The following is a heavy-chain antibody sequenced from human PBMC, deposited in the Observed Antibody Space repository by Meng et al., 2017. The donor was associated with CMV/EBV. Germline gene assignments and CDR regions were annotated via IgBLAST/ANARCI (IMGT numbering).Heavy chain of an antibody. CDR3: ARQLPKSYYYDSSGYSY. CDR1: GFTFDDYA. Sequence: SLKISCAASGFTFDDYAMHWVRQAPGKGLEWVSGISWNSGSIGYADSVKGRFTISRDNAKNSLYLQMNSLRAEDTAVYYCARQLPKSYYYDSSGYSYWGQGTLVTVSS. D-gene: IGHD3-22*01. J-gene: IGHJ4*02. CDR2: ISWNSGSI. V-gene: IGHV3-9*01.